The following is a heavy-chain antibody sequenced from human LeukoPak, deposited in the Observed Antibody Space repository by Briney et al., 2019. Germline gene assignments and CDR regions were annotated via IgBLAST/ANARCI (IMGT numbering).Heavy chain of an antibody. CDR3: ARDRTGRNTAQDDY. V-gene: IGHV4-38-2*02. D-gene: IGHD5-18*01. Sequence: SETLSLTCSVSGYSISSGYYWGWIRQPPGRGPEWIGSNTGGTLYNPSLKSRVSMSVDTSTNQFSLKLTSVTAADTAVYYCARDRTGRNTAQDDYWGQGTLVTVSS. CDR2: NTGGT. J-gene: IGHJ4*02. CDR1: GYSISSGYY.